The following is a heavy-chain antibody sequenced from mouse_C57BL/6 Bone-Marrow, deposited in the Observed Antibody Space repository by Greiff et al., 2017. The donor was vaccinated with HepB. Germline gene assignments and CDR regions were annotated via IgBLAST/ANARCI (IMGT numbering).Heavy chain of an antibody. J-gene: IGHJ1*03. D-gene: IGHD1-1*01. CDR1: GFNIKDYY. V-gene: IGHV14-1*01. CDR3: TTDYYGSSYGYFDV. Sequence: EVQLQQSGAELVRPGASVKLSCTASGFNIKDYYMHWVKQRPEQGLEWIGRIDPEDGDTEYAPKFQGKATMTADTSSNTAYLQLSSLTSEDTAVYYCTTDYYGSSYGYFDVWGTGTTVTVSS. CDR2: IDPEDGDT.